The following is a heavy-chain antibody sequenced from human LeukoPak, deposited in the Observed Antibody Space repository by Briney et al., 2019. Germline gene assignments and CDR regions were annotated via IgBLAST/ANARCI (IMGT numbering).Heavy chain of an antibody. V-gene: IGHV3-30*03. Sequence: GGSLRLSCAASGFTFSSYGMHWVRQAPGKGLEWVAVISYDGSNKYYADSVKGRFTISRDNSKNTLYLQMNSLRAEDTALYYCARGYGGTTVFDYWGQGTLVTVSS. J-gene: IGHJ4*02. CDR3: ARGYGGTTVFDY. CDR1: GFTFSSYG. CDR2: ISYDGSNK. D-gene: IGHD4-23*01.